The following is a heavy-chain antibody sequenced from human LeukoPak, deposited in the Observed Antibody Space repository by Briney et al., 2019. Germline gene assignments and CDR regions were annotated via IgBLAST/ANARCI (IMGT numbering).Heavy chain of an antibody. CDR2: ISPTSSTI. CDR1: GFTFSTYS. CDR3: ARDPSGAGYRHIDS. D-gene: IGHD5-18*01. J-gene: IGHJ4*02. Sequence: GGSLRLSCAASGFTFSTYSMNWVRQAPGKGLEWVPYISPTSSTIFYADSVKGRFAISRDNAKNSLYLQINSLRAEDTAVYFCARDPSGAGYRHIDSWGQGTLVTVSS. V-gene: IGHV3-48*01.